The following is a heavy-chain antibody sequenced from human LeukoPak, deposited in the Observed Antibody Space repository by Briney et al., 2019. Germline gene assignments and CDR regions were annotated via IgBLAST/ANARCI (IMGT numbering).Heavy chain of an antibody. D-gene: IGHD3-10*01. CDR3: ARVRMVRGSIDY. Sequence: SETLSLTCTVSGGSISSGGYYWSWIRQHPGKGLEWIGYIYYSGSTYYNPSLKSRVTISVDTSKNQFSLKLSSVTAADTAVYYCARVRMVRGSIDYWGQGTLVTVSS. CDR1: GGSISSGGYY. CDR2: IYYSGST. V-gene: IGHV4-31*03. J-gene: IGHJ4*02.